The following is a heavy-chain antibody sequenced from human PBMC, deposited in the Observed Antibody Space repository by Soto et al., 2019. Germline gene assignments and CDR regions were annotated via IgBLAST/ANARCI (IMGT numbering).Heavy chain of an antibody. D-gene: IGHD5-18*01. CDR2: IYHSGST. CDR1: GCSISSGGYS. CDR3: ARRSRYSSFDY. Sequence: PSETLSLTCAVSGCSISSGGYSWSWIRQPPGKGLEWIGYIYHSGSTYYNPSLKSRVTISVDRSKNQFSLKLSSVTAADTAVYYCARRSRYSSFDYWGQGTLVTVSS. J-gene: IGHJ4*02. V-gene: IGHV4-30-2*01.